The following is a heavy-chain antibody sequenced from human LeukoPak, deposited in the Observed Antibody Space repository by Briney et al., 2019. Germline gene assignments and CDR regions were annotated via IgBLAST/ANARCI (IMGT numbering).Heavy chain of an antibody. CDR1: GGTFSSYA. J-gene: IGHJ6*02. V-gene: IGHV1-69*13. D-gene: IGHD4-17*01. CDR3: ARVPTVTGYYYGMDV. CDR2: IILIFGTA. Sequence: AASVKVSCKASGGTFSSYAISWVRQAPGQGLEWMGGIILIFGTANYAQKFQGRVTITADESTSTAYMELSSLRSEDTAVYYCARVPTVTGYYYGMDVWGQGTTVTVTS.